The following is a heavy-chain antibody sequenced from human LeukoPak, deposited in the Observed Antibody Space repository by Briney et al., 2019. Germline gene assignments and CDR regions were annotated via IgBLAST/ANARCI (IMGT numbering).Heavy chain of an antibody. CDR2: INHSGST. CDR1: GGSFSGYY. J-gene: IGHJ4*02. CDR3: ARQSY. V-gene: IGHV4-34*01. Sequence: SETLSLTCAVYGGSFSGYYWSWIRRPPGKGLEWIGEINHSGSTNYNPSLKSRVTISVDTSKNQFSLKLSSVTAADTAVYYCARQSYWGQGTLVTVSS.